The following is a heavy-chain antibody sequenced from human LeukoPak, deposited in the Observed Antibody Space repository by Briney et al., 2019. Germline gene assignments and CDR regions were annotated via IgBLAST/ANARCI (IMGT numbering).Heavy chain of an antibody. Sequence: PSETLSLTCTVSGGSISSYYWSWIRQPAGKGLESIGHISTSGSTNYNPSLKSRVTISVDTSKNQFSLKLSSVTAADTAVYYCARGARRFGQTRNWFDPWGQGTLVTVSS. V-gene: IGHV4-4*07. J-gene: IGHJ5*02. D-gene: IGHD3-10*01. CDR2: ISTSGST. CDR1: GGSISSYY. CDR3: ARGARRFGQTRNWFDP.